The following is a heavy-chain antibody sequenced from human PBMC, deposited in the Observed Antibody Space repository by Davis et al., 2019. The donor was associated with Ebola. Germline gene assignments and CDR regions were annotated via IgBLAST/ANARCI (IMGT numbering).Heavy chain of an antibody. J-gene: IGHJ4*02. CDR3: ARVLSPEGDY. Sequence: AASVKVSCKASGYTFTGHYIHWVRQAPGQGLEWMGRINPHSGGTEYAQNFQGRVTMTRDTSINTAYMELSSLRSDDTAIYYCARVLSPEGDYWGQGTPVTVSS. CDR2: INPHSGGT. V-gene: IGHV1-2*06. CDR1: GYTFTGHY. D-gene: IGHD3-10*01.